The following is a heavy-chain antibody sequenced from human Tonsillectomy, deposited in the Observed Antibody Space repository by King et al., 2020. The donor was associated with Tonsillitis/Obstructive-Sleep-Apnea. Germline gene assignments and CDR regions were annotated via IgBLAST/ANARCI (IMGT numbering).Heavy chain of an antibody. Sequence: ESGGGLVKPGGSLRLSCAASGFTFSNAWMSWVRPATGKGLAWVGRIKSKTDGGTTDYAAPVKGRFTISRDDSKNTLYLQMNSLKTEDTAVYYCTAKREDCSSTSCYDYWGQGTLVTVSS. CDR1: GFTFSNAW. J-gene: IGHJ4*02. CDR3: TAKREDCSSTSCYDY. D-gene: IGHD2-2*01. CDR2: IKSKTDGGTT. V-gene: IGHV3-15*01.